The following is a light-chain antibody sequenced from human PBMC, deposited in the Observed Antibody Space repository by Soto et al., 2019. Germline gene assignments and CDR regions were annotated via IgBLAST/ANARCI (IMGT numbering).Light chain of an antibody. CDR2: GAS. J-gene: IGKJ5*01. V-gene: IGKV3-15*01. Sequence: THSPGTLSLAPGEIATVACGASQSVSSSYLAWYQQKPGQAPRLLIYGASTRATATPARFSGSGSGTEFTLTITSLQSEDFAVYYCQQYNNWPITFGQGTRLEIK. CDR1: QSVSSSY. CDR3: QQYNNWPIT.